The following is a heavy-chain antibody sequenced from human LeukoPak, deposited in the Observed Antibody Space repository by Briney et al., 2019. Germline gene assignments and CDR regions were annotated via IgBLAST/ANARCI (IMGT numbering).Heavy chain of an antibody. CDR1: GGTFSSYG. D-gene: IGHD5-24*01. CDR2: IIPIFGTA. Sequence: ASVKVSCKASGGTFSSYGISWVRQAPGQGLEWMGGIIPIFGTANYAQKFQGRVTINADKSTSTAYMELSSLTSDDTAVYYCAKTPVGMVTLDYWGQGTLVTVSS. J-gene: IGHJ4*02. V-gene: IGHV1-69*06. CDR3: AKTPVGMVTLDY.